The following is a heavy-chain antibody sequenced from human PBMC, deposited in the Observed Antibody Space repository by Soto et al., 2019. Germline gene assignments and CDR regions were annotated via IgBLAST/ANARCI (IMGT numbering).Heavy chain of an antibody. J-gene: IGHJ6*02. Sequence: SETLSLTCTLSGGSISSGDYYWSWIRQPPEQGLEWIGYIYYSGSTYYNPSLKSRVTISVDTSKNQFSLKLSSVTAADTAVYYCARILRFLEWFTGYYYYDMDVWGQGTTVTVSS. D-gene: IGHD3-3*01. V-gene: IGHV4-30-4*01. CDR3: ARILRFLEWFTGYYYYDMDV. CDR2: IYYSGST. CDR1: GGSISSGDYY.